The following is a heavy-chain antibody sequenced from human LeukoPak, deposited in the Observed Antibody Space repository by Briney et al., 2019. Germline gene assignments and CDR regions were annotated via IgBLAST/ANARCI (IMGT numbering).Heavy chain of an antibody. Sequence: SETLSLTCSGSGGTISSYYWSWIRQPPGKGLEWIGYIYYSGSTNYNPSLKSRVTISVDTSKNQFSLKLSSVTAADKAVYYCARDPFDPGLSYYDILTGYDAAVDAFHLSGQGTMVTVSS. V-gene: IGHV4-59*01. CDR2: IYYSGST. CDR3: ARDPFDPGLSYYDILTGYDAAVDAFHL. D-gene: IGHD3-9*01. CDR1: GGTISSYY. J-gene: IGHJ3*01.